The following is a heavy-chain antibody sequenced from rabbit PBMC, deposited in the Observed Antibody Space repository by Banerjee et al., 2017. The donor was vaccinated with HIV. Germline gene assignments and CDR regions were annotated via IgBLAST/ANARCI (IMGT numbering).Heavy chain of an antibody. CDR3: AREEYASSPGNFNL. D-gene: IGHD1-1*01. CDR2: IDAGSSDST. V-gene: IGHV1S40*01. J-gene: IGHJ4*01. Sequence: QSLEESGGDLVKPGASLTLTCTASGFSFSSSYWICWVRQAPGKGLEWIACIDAGSSDSTWYASWTKGRFTISKTSSTTVTLQMTSLTAADTATYFCAREEYASSPGNFNLWGPGTLVTVS. CDR1: GFSFSSSYW.